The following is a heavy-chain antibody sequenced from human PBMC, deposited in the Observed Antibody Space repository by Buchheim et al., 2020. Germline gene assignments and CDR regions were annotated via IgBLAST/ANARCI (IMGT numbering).Heavy chain of an antibody. CDR3: AKDSSGYSYGTFDY. V-gene: IGHV3-23*01. J-gene: IGHJ4*02. CDR2: ISGSGGRT. D-gene: IGHD5-18*01. Sequence: EVQLLESGGGLVQPGGSLRLSCAASGFTFSSYAMHWVRQAPGKGLEWVSGISGSGGRTYYAESVKGRFTISRDNSKNTLYLQMNSLRAEDTAVHHCAKDSSGYSYGTFDYWGQGTL. CDR1: GFTFSSYA.